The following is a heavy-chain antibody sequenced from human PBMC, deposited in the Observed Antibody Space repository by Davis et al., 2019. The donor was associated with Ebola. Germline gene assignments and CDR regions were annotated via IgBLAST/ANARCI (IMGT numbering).Heavy chain of an antibody. V-gene: IGHV3-30-3*01. D-gene: IGHD3-10*01. Sequence: PGGSLRLSCAASGFTFSSYAMHWVRQAPGKGLEWVAVISYDGSNKYYADSVKGRFTISRDNSKNTLYLQMNSLRAEDTAVYYCARVQSITMVRGVKWGQGTLVTVSS. CDR3: ARVQSITMVRGVK. CDR1: GFTFSSYA. CDR2: ISYDGSNK. J-gene: IGHJ4*02.